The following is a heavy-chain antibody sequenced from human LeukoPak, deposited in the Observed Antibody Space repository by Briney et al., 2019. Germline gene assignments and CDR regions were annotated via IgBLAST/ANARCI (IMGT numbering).Heavy chain of an antibody. CDR2: IYYSGST. CDR1: GGSISSYY. V-gene: IGHV4-59*01. D-gene: IGHD6-19*01. Sequence: PSETLSLTCTVSGGSISSYYWSWIRQPPGKGLEWIGYIYYSGSTNYNPSLKSRVTISVDTSKNQFSLKLSSVTAADTAVYYCARARIAVAGILYYYYGMDVWGQGITVTVSS. J-gene: IGHJ6*02. CDR3: ARARIAVAGILYYYYGMDV.